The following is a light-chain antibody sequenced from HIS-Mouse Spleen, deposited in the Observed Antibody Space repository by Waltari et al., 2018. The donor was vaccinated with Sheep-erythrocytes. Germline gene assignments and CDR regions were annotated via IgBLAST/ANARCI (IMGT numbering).Light chain of an antibody. J-gene: IGLJ3*02. CDR2: EVS. Sequence: HSALTQPPSASGSPGQPVTISGTGTSSDVRGYNYFSWYQQHPGKAPKLHIYEVSKRPSGVPARFSGSKSGNTASLTVSGLQAEDEADYYCSSYTGSNNWVFGGGTKLTVL. CDR3: SSYTGSNNWV. V-gene: IGLV2-8*01. CDR1: SSDVRGYNY.